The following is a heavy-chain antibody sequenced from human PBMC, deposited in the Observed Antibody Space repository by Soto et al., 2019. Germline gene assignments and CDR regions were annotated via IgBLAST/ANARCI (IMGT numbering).Heavy chain of an antibody. CDR3: ASHDILTGPKDGSY. V-gene: IGHV5-10-1*01. Sequence: PGESLKISCKGSGYSFTSCWISWVRQMPGKGLEWMGRIDPSDSYTNYSPSFQGHVAISADKSISTAYLQWSSLKASDTAMYYCASHDILTGPKDGSYWGQGTLVTVSS. D-gene: IGHD3-9*01. J-gene: IGHJ4*02. CDR2: IDPSDSYT. CDR1: GYSFTSCW.